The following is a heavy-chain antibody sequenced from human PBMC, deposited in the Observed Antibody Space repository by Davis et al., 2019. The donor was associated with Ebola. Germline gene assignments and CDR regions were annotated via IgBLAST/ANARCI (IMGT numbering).Heavy chain of an antibody. D-gene: IGHD2/OR15-2a*01. Sequence: GGSLRLSCAASKFTLSSYWMSWVCQAPGKGLEWVATIENDGSKKYSMDSVKGRFTISRDNAKNSLFLQMNSLRADDTAVYYCARDPLIIGDATTDSWGQGTLVTVSS. V-gene: IGHV3-7*01. CDR1: KFTLSSYW. J-gene: IGHJ5*01. CDR2: IENDGSKK. CDR3: ARDPLIIGDATTDS.